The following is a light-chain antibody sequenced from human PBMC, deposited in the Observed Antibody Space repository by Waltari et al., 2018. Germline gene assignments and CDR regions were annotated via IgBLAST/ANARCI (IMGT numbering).Light chain of an antibody. CDR1: PLPIQY. V-gene: IGLV3-25*03. Sequence: SSELTQPPSVSVSPGQTARITCSADPLPIQYAYWYQQKPGQAPVLLIYKDKERPSGIPERFSSASSGTTVTLTISGVQAEDEADYYCQSSDTSGTSFGGGTKLTVL. CDR3: QSSDTSGTS. CDR2: KDK. J-gene: IGLJ2*01.